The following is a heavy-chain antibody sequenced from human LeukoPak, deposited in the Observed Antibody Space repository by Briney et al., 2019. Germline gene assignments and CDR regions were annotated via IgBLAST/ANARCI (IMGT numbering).Heavy chain of an antibody. J-gene: IGHJ6*02. CDR2: ISSSSSYI. CDR3: ARGSGGVGVCVGMDV. CDR1: GFTFSNYN. Sequence: PGGSLRLSCAASGFTFSNYNMNWVRQAPGKGLEWVSSISSSSSYIYYADSVKGRFTISRENAKNSLYLQMNSLRAGDTAVYYCARGSGGVGVCVGMDVWGQGTTVTVSS. D-gene: IGHD1-26*01. V-gene: IGHV3-21*01.